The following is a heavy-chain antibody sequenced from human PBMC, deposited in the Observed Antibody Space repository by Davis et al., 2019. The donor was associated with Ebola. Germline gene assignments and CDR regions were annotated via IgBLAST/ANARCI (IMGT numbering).Heavy chain of an antibody. CDR1: GGTFSSYA. CDR3: ARGRDCTNGVCYKAHWFDS. Sequence: AASVKVSCKASGGTFSSYAISWVRQAPGQGLEWMGGIIPIFDTANYAQKFQGRVTITADESTKTAYMELTNLRSEDTAVYYCARGRDCTNGVCYKAHWFDSWGQGTLVTVSS. D-gene: IGHD2-8*01. CDR2: IIPIFDTA. J-gene: IGHJ5*01. V-gene: IGHV1-69*13.